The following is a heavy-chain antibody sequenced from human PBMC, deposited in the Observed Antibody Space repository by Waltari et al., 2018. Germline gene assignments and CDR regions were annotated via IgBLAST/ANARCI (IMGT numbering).Heavy chain of an antibody. D-gene: IGHD2-2*01. CDR2: INPNSGGT. J-gene: IGHJ4*02. Sequence: QVQLVQSGAEVKKPGASVKVSCKASGYTFTGYYMHWVRQAPGQGLEWMGRINPNSGGTNYAQKFQGRVTMTRDTSISTAYMELSRLRSDDTAVYYCARGPEDWYQLLRSFDYWGQGTLVTVSS. CDR3: ARGPEDWYQLLRSFDY. CDR1: GYTFTGYY. V-gene: IGHV1-2*06.